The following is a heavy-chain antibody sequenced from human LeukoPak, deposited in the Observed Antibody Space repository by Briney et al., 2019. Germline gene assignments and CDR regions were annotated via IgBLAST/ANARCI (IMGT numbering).Heavy chain of an antibody. Sequence: SVKVSCKASGGTFSSYAISWVRQAPGQGLEWMGGIIPIFGTANYAQKFQGRVTITTDESTSTAYMELSSLRSEDTAVYYCARVVVVAANYYFDYWGQGILVTVSS. D-gene: IGHD2-15*01. V-gene: IGHV1-69*05. CDR3: ARVVVVAANYYFDY. CDR1: GGTFSSYA. J-gene: IGHJ4*02. CDR2: IIPIFGTA.